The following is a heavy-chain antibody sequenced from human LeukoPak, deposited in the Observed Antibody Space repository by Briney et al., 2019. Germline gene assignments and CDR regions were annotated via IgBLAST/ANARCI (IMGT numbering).Heavy chain of an antibody. V-gene: IGHV4-38-2*02. CDR2: IYNSGST. Sequence: PSETLSLTCTVSGYSISSGCFWGWIRQPPGKGLEWIGTIYNSGSTYYNASLESRVTISVDTSKNQFSLKLSSVTAADTAVYYCARAYSSSWYFNWFDPWGQGTLVTVSS. CDR1: GYSISSGCF. CDR3: ARAYSSSWYFNWFDP. D-gene: IGHD6-13*01. J-gene: IGHJ5*02.